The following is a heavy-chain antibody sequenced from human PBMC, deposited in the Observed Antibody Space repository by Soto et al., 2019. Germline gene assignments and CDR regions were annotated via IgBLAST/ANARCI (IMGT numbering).Heavy chain of an antibody. V-gene: IGHV3-30-3*01. Sequence: QVQLVESGGGVVQPGRSLRLSCAASGFTFSSYAMHWVRQAPGKGLEWVAVISYDGSNKYYADSVKGRFTISRDNSKNTLYLQMNSLRAEDTAVYYCARVGVCISTSCGDYFDYWGQGTLVTVSS. CDR1: GFTFSSYA. J-gene: IGHJ4*02. D-gene: IGHD2-2*01. CDR2: ISYDGSNK. CDR3: ARVGVCISTSCGDYFDY.